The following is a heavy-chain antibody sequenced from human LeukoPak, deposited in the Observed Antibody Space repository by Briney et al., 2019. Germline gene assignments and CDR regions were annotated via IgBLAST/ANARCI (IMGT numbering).Heavy chain of an antibody. CDR2: INQDGSEK. D-gene: IGHD3-10*01. J-gene: IGHJ4*02. CDR3: AKDRGYFGSGAYYFDY. V-gene: IGHV3-7*01. CDR1: GFTFNIYW. Sequence: GGSLRLSCAASGFTFNIYWMSWVRQTPGKGLEWVANINQDGSEKYYVDSVKGRFTISRDNARNSLYLQMNSLRTEDTSVYYCAKDRGYFGSGAYYFDYWGQGTLVTVSS.